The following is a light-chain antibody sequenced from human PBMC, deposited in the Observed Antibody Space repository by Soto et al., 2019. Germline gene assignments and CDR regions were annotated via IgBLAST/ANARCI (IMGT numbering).Light chain of an antibody. CDR3: QQYHRYSWT. CDR2: DAS. J-gene: IGKJ1*01. Sequence: DFQMTESPSTLSASVGDRVSIACRASQSISSSLAWYQQKPGKAPKLLIYDASSLESGVPSRFSGSGSGTELTLSTNSLQSQDFATYYCQQYHRYSWTFGQGTKVEIK. V-gene: IGKV1-5*01. CDR1: QSISSS.